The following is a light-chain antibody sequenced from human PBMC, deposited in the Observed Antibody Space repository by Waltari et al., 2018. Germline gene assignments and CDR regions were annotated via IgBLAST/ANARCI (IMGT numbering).Light chain of an antibody. CDR3: NSYTGSSSWV. CDR1: SSHVGFYNF. J-gene: IGLJ3*02. Sequence: QSALTQPASVSGSPGPSLTISCTGTSSHVGFYNFVSWYQQYPGKAPKLIIYDVFQRPSGVSNRFSGSKSGNTASLTISGLQTEDEGDYYCNSYTGSSSWVFGGGTKLTVL. V-gene: IGLV2-14*03. CDR2: DVF.